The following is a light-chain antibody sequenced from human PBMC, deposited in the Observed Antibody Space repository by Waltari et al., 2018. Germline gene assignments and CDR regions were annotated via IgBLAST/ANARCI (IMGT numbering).Light chain of an antibody. CDR3: QQYRNWPPWT. J-gene: IGKJ1*01. CDR2: SAS. Sequence: AIRMTQSPSSLSASTGDRVTITCRASQGISTYLAWYQQKPGEAPKLLMYSASTLQSGVPSRFSGSGSGTDFTLTISCLQSEDFATYYCQQYRNWPPWTFGQGTKVEIK. V-gene: IGKV1-8*01. CDR1: QGISTY.